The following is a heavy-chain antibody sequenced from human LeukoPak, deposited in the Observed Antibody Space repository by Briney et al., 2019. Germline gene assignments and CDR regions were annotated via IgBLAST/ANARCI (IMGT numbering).Heavy chain of an antibody. V-gene: IGHV3-23*01. J-gene: IGHJ1*01. CDR2: ISSSGGGT. CDR3: ARGIYGDYDH. D-gene: IGHD4-17*01. CDR1: GFTFSNYA. Sequence: GRSLRLSCAASGFTFSNYAMSWVRQAPGKGLEWVSAISSSGGGTYYADSVKGRFTISRDNSKDTLSLQMNSLRAEDTAVYYCARGIYGDYDHWGQGTLVTVST.